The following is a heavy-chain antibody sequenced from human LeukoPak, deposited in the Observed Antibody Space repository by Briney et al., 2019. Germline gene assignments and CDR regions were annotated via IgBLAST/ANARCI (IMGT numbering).Heavy chain of an antibody. Sequence: GGSLRLSCAASGFTFSGYGMSWVRQAPGKGLEWVSSISNTGGSTYYADSVKGRFTISRDNSKNTLYLQMNSLRAEDTAVYYCAIGRWTGVTTPGAFDICCQDKMVTVSS. CDR1: GFTFSGYG. V-gene: IGHV3-23*01. J-gene: IGHJ3*02. CDR2: ISNTGGST. D-gene: IGHD4-23*01. CDR3: AIGRWTGVTTPGAFDI.